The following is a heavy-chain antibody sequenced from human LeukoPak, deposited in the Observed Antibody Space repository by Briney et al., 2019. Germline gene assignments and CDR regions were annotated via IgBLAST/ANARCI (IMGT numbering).Heavy chain of an antibody. CDR2: IYYSGST. V-gene: IGHV4-61*08. Sequence: PSETLSLTCTVSGGSISSGDYYWSWIRQPPGKGLEWIGYIYYSGSTNYNPSLKSRITISVDTSKNQFSLKLSSVTAADTAVYYCARGRPNPAGDILTGYEVFDPWGQGTLVTVSS. CDR1: GGSISSGDYY. J-gene: IGHJ5*02. CDR3: ARGRPNPAGDILTGYEVFDP. D-gene: IGHD3-9*01.